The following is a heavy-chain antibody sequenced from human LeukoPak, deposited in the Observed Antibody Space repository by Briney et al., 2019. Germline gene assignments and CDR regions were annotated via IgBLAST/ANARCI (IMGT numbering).Heavy chain of an antibody. D-gene: IGHD3-16*01. V-gene: IGHV1-2*02. CDR1: GYIFTGYY. Sequence: ASVRVSCKASGYIFTGYYMHWVRQAPGQGLEWMGWINPNSGDTNYAQKFQGRVTMTRDASISTAYMELSRLRSDDTAVYYCARVRYRLAETYIDYWGQGTLVTVSS. CDR2: INPNSGDT. CDR3: ARVRYRLAETYIDY. J-gene: IGHJ4*02.